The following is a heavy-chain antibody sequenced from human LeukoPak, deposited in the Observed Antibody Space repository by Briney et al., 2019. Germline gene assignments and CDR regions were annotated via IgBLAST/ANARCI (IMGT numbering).Heavy chain of an antibody. CDR1: GGSISSSSYY. Sequence: SETLSLTCIVPGGSISSSSYYWAWIRQSPGKGLEWIGTFSSGGSAYYDPSLTSRVSISKDTSDNQFSLRLYSVTAADTAVYYCARKQTGTMYDVWGQGTQVTVSS. CDR2: FSSGGSA. V-gene: IGHV4-39*07. J-gene: IGHJ4*02. CDR3: ARKQTGTMYDV. D-gene: IGHD1-7*01.